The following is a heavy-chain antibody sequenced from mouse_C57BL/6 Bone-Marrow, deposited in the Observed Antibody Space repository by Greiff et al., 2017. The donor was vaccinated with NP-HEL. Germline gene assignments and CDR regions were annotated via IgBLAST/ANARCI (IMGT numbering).Heavy chain of an antibody. D-gene: IGHD4-1*01. V-gene: IGHV8-5*01. CDR2: IWWNDDK. CDR1: GFSLSTSNMG. Sequence: QVTLKVSGPGILQPSQTLSLTCSFSGFSLSTSNMGIGWIRQPSGKGLEWLAHIWWNDDKYYNPSLKSRLTISKDTYNNQVFLKITSVDTADTATYYCAQVKMVPTGKGYWYFDVWGTGTTVTVSS. J-gene: IGHJ1*03. CDR3: AQVKMVPTGKGYWYFDV.